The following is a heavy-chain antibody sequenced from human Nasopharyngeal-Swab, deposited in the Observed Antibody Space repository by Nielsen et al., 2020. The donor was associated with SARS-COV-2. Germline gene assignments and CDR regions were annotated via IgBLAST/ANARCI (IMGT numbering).Heavy chain of an antibody. Sequence: ASVKVSCKASGYTFTSYYMHWLRQAPGQGLEWMGIINPSGGSTSYAQKFQGRVIMTRDTSTSTVYMELSSLRSEDTAVYYCARAVKYYYGSGSYLLDYWGQGTLVTVSS. D-gene: IGHD3-10*01. CDR3: ARAVKYYYGSGSYLLDY. CDR1: GYTFTSYY. CDR2: INPSGGST. J-gene: IGHJ4*02. V-gene: IGHV1-46*01.